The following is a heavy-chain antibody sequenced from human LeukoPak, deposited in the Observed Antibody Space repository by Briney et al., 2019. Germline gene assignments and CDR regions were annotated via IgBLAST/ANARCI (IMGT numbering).Heavy chain of an antibody. J-gene: IGHJ6*02. Sequence: MSGGSLRLSCAASGFTFSDYNMNWVRQAPGKGLEWVSYITNGGSTIHHADSVKGRFTISRDNAKKTLYLQMNSLRAEDTAVYYCARSIGLTGGGVDVWGQGTTVTASS. D-gene: IGHD3-9*01. CDR3: ARSIGLTGGGVDV. CDR2: ITNGGSTI. CDR1: GFTFSDYN. V-gene: IGHV3-11*01.